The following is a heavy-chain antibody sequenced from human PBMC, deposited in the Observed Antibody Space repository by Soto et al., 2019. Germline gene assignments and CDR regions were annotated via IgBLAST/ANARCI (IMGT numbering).Heavy chain of an antibody. Sequence: PGGSLRLSCAASGFTFSSYGMHWVRQAPGKGLEWVAVISYDGSNKYYADSVKGRFTISRDNSKNTLYLQMNSLRAEDTAVYYCAKDQQDIVVVPAAILSLYYYYYGMDVWGQGTTVTVSS. J-gene: IGHJ6*02. CDR1: GFTFSSYG. CDR2: ISYDGSNK. V-gene: IGHV3-30*18. CDR3: AKDQQDIVVVPAAILSLYYYYYGMDV. D-gene: IGHD2-2*02.